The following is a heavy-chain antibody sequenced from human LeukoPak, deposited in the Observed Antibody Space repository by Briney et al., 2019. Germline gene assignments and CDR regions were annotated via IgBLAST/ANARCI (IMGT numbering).Heavy chain of an antibody. Sequence: GGSLRLSCEASGFTFSTYPMHWVCQAPDKGLEWVAMISHHGSNEYYADSVKGRFTISRDNSKNTLYLQMNNPRVEDTAIYYCARVHDTSGYYHYFDSWGQGTLVTVSS. CDR2: ISHHGSNE. D-gene: IGHD3-9*01. V-gene: IGHV3-30*14. CDR3: ARVHDTSGYYHYFDS. CDR1: GFTFSTYP. J-gene: IGHJ4*02.